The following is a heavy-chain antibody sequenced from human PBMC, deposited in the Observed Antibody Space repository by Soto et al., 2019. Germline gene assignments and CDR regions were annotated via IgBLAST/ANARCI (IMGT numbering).Heavy chain of an antibody. CDR1: GGSFSGYY. D-gene: IGHD2-15*01. CDR2: INHSGST. CDR3: ARGKYCSGGSCYSVYFTRWFDP. Sequence: SETLSLTCAVYGGSFSGYYWSWIRQPPGKGLEWIGEINHSGSTNYNPSLKSRVTISVDTSKNQFSLKLSSVTAADTAVYYCARGKYCSGGSCYSVYFTRWFDPWGQGTLVTVSS. J-gene: IGHJ5*02. V-gene: IGHV4-34*01.